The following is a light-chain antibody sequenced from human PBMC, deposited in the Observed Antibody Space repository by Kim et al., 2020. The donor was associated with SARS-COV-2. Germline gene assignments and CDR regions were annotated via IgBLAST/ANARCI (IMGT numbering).Light chain of an antibody. CDR2: VRSDGSR. J-gene: IGLJ3*02. CDR3: QTWGTGIRV. CDR1: SRHSTSA. Sequence: ASVKLNCTLSSRHSTSAIAWHQQQPEKGPRYLMKVRSDGSRIKGDGIPDRLSGSSSGAERYLTISSLQSEDEADYYCQTWGTGIRVFGGGTQLTVL. V-gene: IGLV4-69*01.